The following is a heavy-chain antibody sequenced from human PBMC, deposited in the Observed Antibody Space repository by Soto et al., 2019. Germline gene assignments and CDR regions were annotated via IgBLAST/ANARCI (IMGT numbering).Heavy chain of an antibody. D-gene: IGHD6-25*01. CDR1: GYTFTSYY. CDR3: ARGSLPVAGTSSGPHTRYYNYGMDV. J-gene: IGHJ6*02. CDR2: INPSGGST. V-gene: IGHV1-46*03. Sequence: QVQLVQSGAEVKKPGASVKVSCKASGYTFTSYYMHWVRQAPGQGLEWMGIINPSGGSTSYAQKFQGRVNMNRDMSTSTVYMELSSLKSEDTALYYCARGSLPVAGTSSGPHTRYYNYGMDVRGQGTKLTVSS.